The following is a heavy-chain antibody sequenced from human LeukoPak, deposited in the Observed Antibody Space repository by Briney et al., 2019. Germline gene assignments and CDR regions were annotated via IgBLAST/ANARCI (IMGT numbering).Heavy chain of an antibody. CDR1: GFFFDDYG. CDR3: VKDRDFWSGLDV. CDR2: ISWQSNTR. D-gene: IGHD3-3*01. V-gene: IGHV3-9*01. J-gene: IGHJ6*02. Sequence: GGSLRLSCAASGFFFDDYGMHWVRHVPGKGLEWVSGISWQSNTRKYADSVRGRFTISRDNAKNSPYQQMNSLKLEDTALYYCVKDRDFWSGLDVWGQGTMVTVS.